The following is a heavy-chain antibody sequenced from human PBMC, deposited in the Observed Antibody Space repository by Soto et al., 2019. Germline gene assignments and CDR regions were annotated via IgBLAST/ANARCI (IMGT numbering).Heavy chain of an antibody. J-gene: IGHJ6*02. Sequence: SGPTLVNPTQTLTLTCTFSAFSLSTGGVGVGWIRQPPGKALEWLALIYWDDDKRYSPSLRSRLTITKDTSKNQVVLTMTNMDTVDPPKFSCIQSRFGGDSLRPYASYSYYGMNAWGQGTTVTVSS. CDR1: AFSLSTGGVG. D-gene: IGHD3-16*01. CDR2: IYWDDDK. V-gene: IGHV2-5*02. CDR3: IQSRFGGDSLRPYASYSYYGMNA.